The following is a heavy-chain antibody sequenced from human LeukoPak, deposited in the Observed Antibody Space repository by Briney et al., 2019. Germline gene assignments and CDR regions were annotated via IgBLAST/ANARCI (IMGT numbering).Heavy chain of an antibody. Sequence: GGSLRLSCAASGFTFSNHGMHWVRQAPGKGLEWVAFIRHDGSKKYSAASGKGRFTISRENSKKTLFLLMTSLRAEDTAVYYCAKDHVITFGGVIATFEYWGQGTLVTVSS. J-gene: IGHJ4*02. D-gene: IGHD3-16*02. CDR3: AKDHVITFGGVIATFEY. CDR2: IRHDGSKK. V-gene: IGHV3-30*02. CDR1: GFTFSNHG.